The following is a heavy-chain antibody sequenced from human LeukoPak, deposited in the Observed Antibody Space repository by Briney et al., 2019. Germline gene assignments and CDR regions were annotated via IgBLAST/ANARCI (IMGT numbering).Heavy chain of an antibody. CDR2: ISGSSSYK. V-gene: IGHV3-11*05. CDR3: ARVRSGYSFDY. Sequence: GGSLRLSCASSGFHFSDYYMSCIRQAPGKGLEWVSYISGSSSYKNYADSVKGRFTISRDNAKNSLYLQMNSLRAEDTAVYYCARVRSGYSFDYWGQGTLVTVSS. D-gene: IGHD3-22*01. CDR1: GFHFSDYY. J-gene: IGHJ4*02.